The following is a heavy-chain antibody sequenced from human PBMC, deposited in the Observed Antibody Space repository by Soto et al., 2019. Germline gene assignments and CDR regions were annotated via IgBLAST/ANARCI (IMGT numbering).Heavy chain of an antibody. V-gene: IGHV3-23*01. CDR3: AKDLVVGTITGFDY. D-gene: IGHD1-26*01. CDR2: ITGSGGST. Sequence: EVQLLESGGGLVQPGGSLRLSCAASGFTFSSYAMSWVRQAPGKGLEWVSSITGSGGSTFYADSVEGRFTISRDNSKNTLYLQMNSLRAEDTAVDYCAKDLVVGTITGFDYWGQGTLVTVAA. CDR1: GFTFSSYA. J-gene: IGHJ4*02.